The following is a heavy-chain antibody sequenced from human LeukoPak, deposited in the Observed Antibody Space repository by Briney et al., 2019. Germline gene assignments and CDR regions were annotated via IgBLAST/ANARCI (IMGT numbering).Heavy chain of an antibody. J-gene: IGHJ6*02. CDR3: ARVSESGYYYGMDV. Sequence: SQTLSLTCAVSGGSLSSGGYSWSWIRQPPGKGLEWIGYIYHSGSTYYNPSLKSRVTISVDRSKNQFSLKLSSVTAADTAVYYCARVSESGYYYGMDVWGQGTTVTVSS. V-gene: IGHV4-30-2*01. D-gene: IGHD3-3*01. CDR1: GGSLSSGGYS. CDR2: IYHSGST.